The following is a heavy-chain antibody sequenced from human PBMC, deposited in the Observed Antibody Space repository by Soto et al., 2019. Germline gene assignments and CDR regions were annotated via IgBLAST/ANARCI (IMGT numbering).Heavy chain of an antibody. D-gene: IGHD2-2*01. CDR1: GFTFSTHA. V-gene: IGHV3-23*01. Sequence: GGSLRLSCVASGFTFSTHAMSWVRQAPGKGLEWVSTFSGSGGNIYYAESVKGRLTVSRDDSKNTLYLQMNSLRVEDTAVYYCAKDPPWTVGPLAMDVWGQGTPVTVSS. CDR2: FSGSGGNI. J-gene: IGHJ6*02. CDR3: AKDPPWTVGPLAMDV.